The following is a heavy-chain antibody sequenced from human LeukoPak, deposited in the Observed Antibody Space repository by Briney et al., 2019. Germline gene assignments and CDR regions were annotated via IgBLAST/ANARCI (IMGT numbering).Heavy chain of an antibody. J-gene: IGHJ5*02. Sequence: GGSLRLSCAASGFTFDSYAMSWVRQAPGKGLEWVSAVSRFGGTTYYADSAKGRFTISRDNSNNTVYLQMNSLRVGDTALYYCVRHVGSRWSNNRFDPWGQGTLVTVS. CDR2: VSRFGGTT. V-gene: IGHV3-23*01. CDR3: VRHVGSRWSNNRFDP. CDR1: GFTFDSYA. D-gene: IGHD6-13*01.